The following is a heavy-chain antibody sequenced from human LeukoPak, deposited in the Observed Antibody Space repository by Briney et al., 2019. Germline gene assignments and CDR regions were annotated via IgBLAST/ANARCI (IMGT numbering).Heavy chain of an antibody. J-gene: IGHJ3*02. CDR3: ARIPRRITMIVVAFSGAFDI. V-gene: IGHV5-51*01. CDR2: IYPGDSDT. D-gene: IGHD3-22*01. Sequence: GESLKISCKGSGYSFTSYWIGWVRQMPGKGLEWMGIIYPGDSDTRYSPSFQGQVTISADKSISTAYLQWSSLKASDTAMYYCARIPRRITMIVVAFSGAFDIWGQGTMVTVSS. CDR1: GYSFTSYW.